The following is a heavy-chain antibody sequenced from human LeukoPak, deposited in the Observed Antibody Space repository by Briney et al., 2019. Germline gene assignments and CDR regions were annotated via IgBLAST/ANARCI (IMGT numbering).Heavy chain of an antibody. J-gene: IGHJ4*02. D-gene: IGHD4-17*01. CDR1: GFNVSSNY. CDR2: IYTGGTT. V-gene: IGHV3-66*02. CDR3: ARITVTRFDY. Sequence: GGSLRLSCAASGFNVSSNYMSWVRQTPGKGLEWVSVIYTGGTTYYTDSVKGRFTISRDNSKNMVYLQMDSLRPDDTAVYYCARITVTRFDYWGLGSLVTVSS.